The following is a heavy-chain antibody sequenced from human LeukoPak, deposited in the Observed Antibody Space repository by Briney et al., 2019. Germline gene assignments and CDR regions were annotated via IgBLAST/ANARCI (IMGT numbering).Heavy chain of an antibody. Sequence: TSETLSRTCAVYGGSFSGYYWSGIRQPPGKGLEWIGEINHSGSTNYNPSLKSRVTISVDTSKNRFSLKLSSVTAADTAVYYCARGRRGGLAADNWFDPWGQGTLVTVSS. CDR1: GGSFSGYY. D-gene: IGHD2-15*01. CDR3: ARGRRGGLAADNWFDP. CDR2: INHSGST. V-gene: IGHV4-34*01. J-gene: IGHJ5*02.